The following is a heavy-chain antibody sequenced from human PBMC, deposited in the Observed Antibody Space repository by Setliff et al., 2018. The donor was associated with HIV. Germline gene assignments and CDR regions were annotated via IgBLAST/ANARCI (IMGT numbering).Heavy chain of an antibody. CDR3: AKDPTTGAVAVYYFDY. CDR2: IYSDDYT. CDR1: GFNVNNKY. Sequence: GGSLRLSCAASGFNVNNKYMSWVRQAPGKGLEWVSIIYSDDYTKYADSLKGRFTISRDTSKNTLYLQMNSLRAEDTAVYYCAKDPTTGAVAVYYFDYWGQGTLVTVSS. D-gene: IGHD6-19*01. V-gene: IGHV3-66*01. J-gene: IGHJ4*02.